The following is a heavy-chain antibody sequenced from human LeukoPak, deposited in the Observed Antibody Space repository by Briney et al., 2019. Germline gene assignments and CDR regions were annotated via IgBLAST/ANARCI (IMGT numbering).Heavy chain of an antibody. CDR1: GGSISSSSYY. CDR2: IYHSGST. D-gene: IGHD3-10*01. V-gene: IGHV4-39*07. J-gene: IGHJ4*02. Sequence: SETLSLTCTVSGGSISSSSYYWGWIRQPPGKGLEWIGSIYHSGSTNYNPSLKSRVTISVDKSKNQFSLKLSSVTAADTAVYYCARDGSGSYYKDYWGQGTLVTVSS. CDR3: ARDGSGSYYKDY.